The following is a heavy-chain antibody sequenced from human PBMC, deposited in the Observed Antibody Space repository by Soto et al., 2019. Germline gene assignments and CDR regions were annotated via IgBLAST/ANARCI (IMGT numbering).Heavy chain of an antibody. V-gene: IGHV3-23*01. CDR1: GFTFSSYA. J-gene: IGHJ3*02. CDR2: ISGSGGST. D-gene: IGHD4-17*01. Sequence: GGSLRLSCAASGFTFSSYAMSWVRQAPGKGLEWVSAISGSGGSTYYADSVKGRFTISRDNSKNTLYLQMNSLRAEDTAVYYCAKDSAVTTFNGYGAFDIWGQGTMVTVSS. CDR3: AKDSAVTTFNGYGAFDI.